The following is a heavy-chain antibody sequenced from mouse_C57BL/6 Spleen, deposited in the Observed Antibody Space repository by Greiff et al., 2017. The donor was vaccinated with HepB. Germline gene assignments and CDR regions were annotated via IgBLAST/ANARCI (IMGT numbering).Heavy chain of an antibody. V-gene: IGHV1-69*01. CDR1: GYTFTSYW. CDR2: IDPSDSYT. CDR3: ARHYYGSSYYAMDY. J-gene: IGHJ4*01. Sequence: QVQLQQPGAELVMPGASVKLSCKASGYTFTSYWMHWVKQRPGQGLEWIGEIDPSDSYTNYNQKFKGKSTLTVDKSSSTAYMQLSSLTSEDSAVYYCARHYYGSSYYAMDYWGQGTSVTVSS. D-gene: IGHD1-1*01.